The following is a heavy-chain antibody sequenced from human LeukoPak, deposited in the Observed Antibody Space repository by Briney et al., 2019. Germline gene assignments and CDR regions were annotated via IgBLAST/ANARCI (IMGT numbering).Heavy chain of an antibody. Sequence: ASVKVSCKASGYTFTSYGISWVRQAPGQGLEWTGWISAYNGNTNYAQKLQGRVTMTTDTSTSTAYMELRSLRSDDTAVYYCARDRYYDSSGYTDYWGQGTLVTVSS. CDR2: ISAYNGNT. V-gene: IGHV1-18*01. D-gene: IGHD3-22*01. CDR3: ARDRYYDSSGYTDY. CDR1: GYTFTSYG. J-gene: IGHJ4*02.